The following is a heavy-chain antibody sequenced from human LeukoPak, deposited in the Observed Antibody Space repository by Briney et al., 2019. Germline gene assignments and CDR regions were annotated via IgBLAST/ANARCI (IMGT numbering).Heavy chain of an antibody. Sequence: SETLSLTCTVSGGSLSSGGFYRSWIPPPPGKGLEGIGYIYYSGSTYYNPSLKSRVTISVDTSKNQFSLKLSSVTAADTAVYYCARTLWYYYGSGSYPSYYYMDVWGKGTTVTVSS. CDR3: ARTLWYYYGSGSYPSYYYMDV. CDR2: IYYSGST. CDR1: GGSLSSGGFY. D-gene: IGHD3-10*01. J-gene: IGHJ6*03. V-gene: IGHV4-31*03.